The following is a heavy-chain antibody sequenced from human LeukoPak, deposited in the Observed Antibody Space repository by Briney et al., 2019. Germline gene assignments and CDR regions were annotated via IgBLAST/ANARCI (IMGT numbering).Heavy chain of an antibody. J-gene: IGHJ4*02. CDR1: GFTFDDYA. D-gene: IGHD5-12*01. CDR2: ISGDGGST. CDR3: ARGLVATTPFDY. Sequence: GGSLRLSCAASGFTFDDYAMHWVRQAPGKGLEWVSLISGDGGSTYYADSVKGRFTISRDNSKNSLYLQMNSLRAEDTAVYYCARGLVATTPFDYWGQGTLVTVSS. V-gene: IGHV3-43*02.